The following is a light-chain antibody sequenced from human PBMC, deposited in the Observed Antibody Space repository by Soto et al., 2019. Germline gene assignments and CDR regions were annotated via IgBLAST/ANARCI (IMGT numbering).Light chain of an antibody. V-gene: IGKV1-39*01. Sequence: IQMTQSPYSLSASIGDRVTITCRASQSINSYLNWYQQKPGKASKLLIYAALSLEKGVPTRFSGRQSGTDFTLIIKSLQVEDFATYYCQQTYTSPWTFGPGTKVES. CDR2: AAL. CDR1: QSINSY. CDR3: QQTYTSPWT. J-gene: IGKJ1*01.